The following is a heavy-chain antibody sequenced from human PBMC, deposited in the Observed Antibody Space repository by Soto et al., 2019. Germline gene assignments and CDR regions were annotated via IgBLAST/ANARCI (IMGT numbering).Heavy chain of an antibody. Sequence: QVQLQESGPGLVKPSETLSLTCTVSGGSISSYYWSWIRQPPGKGLEWIGYIYYSGSTNYNPSLKSRVTISVDTSKNQFSLKLSSVTAADTAVYYCAREGGDILTGYLEGDAFDIWGQGAMVTVSS. CDR2: IYYSGST. CDR1: GGSISSYY. D-gene: IGHD3-9*01. J-gene: IGHJ3*02. V-gene: IGHV4-59*01. CDR3: AREGGDILTGYLEGDAFDI.